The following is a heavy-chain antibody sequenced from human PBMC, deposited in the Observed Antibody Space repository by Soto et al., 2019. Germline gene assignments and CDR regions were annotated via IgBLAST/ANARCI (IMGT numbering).Heavy chain of an antibody. J-gene: IGHJ4*02. CDR3: ARDAEYTSVFDY. V-gene: IGHV3-30-3*01. CDR1: GFIFNRYG. Sequence: QVQLVESGGGVVQPGRSLRLSCAASGFIFNRYGIHWVRHTPGKGLEWLSFISYDGGTESYADSVKGRFTISRDNSKNTLFLQMNSLKGGDTAVYYCARDAEYTSVFDYWGQGTLVTVSS. CDR2: ISYDGGTE. D-gene: IGHD5-18*01.